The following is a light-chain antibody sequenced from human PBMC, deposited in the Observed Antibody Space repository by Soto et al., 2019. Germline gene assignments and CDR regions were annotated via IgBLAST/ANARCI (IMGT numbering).Light chain of an antibody. CDR2: DSS. Sequence: DIQMTQSPSTLSASVGDRVTITCRASQGVVRWLAWYQQKPGKAPKLLISDSSSLQTGVPSRFSGSGSGTEFILTISSLQPDDFATYYCQQYNSYLLTFGGGTKVDIK. J-gene: IGKJ4*01. CDR1: QGVVRW. CDR3: QQYNSYLLT. V-gene: IGKV1-5*01.